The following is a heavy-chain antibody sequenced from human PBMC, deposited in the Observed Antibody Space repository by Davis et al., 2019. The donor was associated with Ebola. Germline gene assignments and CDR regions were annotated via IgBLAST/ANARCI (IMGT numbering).Heavy chain of an antibody. CDR2: ISYDGSNK. V-gene: IGHV3-30*03. CDR1: GFTFSSYG. D-gene: IGHD5-18*01. J-gene: IGHJ4*02. CDR3: ARGVDTAMVTLPYHFEY. Sequence: GESLKISCAASGFTFSSYGLHWVRQAPGKGLEWVAVISYDGSNKYYADSVKGRFTISRDNSKNTVYLQMSSLRAEDTAVYYCARGVDTAMVTLPYHFEYWGQGTLVTVSS.